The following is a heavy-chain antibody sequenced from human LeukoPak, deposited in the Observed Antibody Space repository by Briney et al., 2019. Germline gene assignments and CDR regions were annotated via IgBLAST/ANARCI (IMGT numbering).Heavy chain of an antibody. CDR1: GGTFGSYA. J-gene: IGHJ4*02. CDR3: ARAIQLWSPFDY. D-gene: IGHD5-18*01. CDR2: IIPIFGTA. Sequence: SVKVSCKASGGTFGSYAISWVRQAPGQGLEWMGGIIPIFGTANYAQKFQGRVTITADESTSTAYMELSSLRSEDTAVYYCARAIQLWSPFDYWGQGTLVTVSS. V-gene: IGHV1-69*13.